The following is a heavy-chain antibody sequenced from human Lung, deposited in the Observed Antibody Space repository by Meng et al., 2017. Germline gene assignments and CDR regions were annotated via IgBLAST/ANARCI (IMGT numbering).Heavy chain of an antibody. V-gene: IGHV4-34*01. Sequence: GLVQSWGAGLVKPSETLSLTCVVSGGSFSDYYWSLIRQPPGKGLEWIGEINHSGSTNYNPSLESRATISVDTSQNNLSLKLSSVTAADSAVYYCARGPTTMAHDFDYWGQGTLVTVSS. CDR3: ARGPTTMAHDFDY. D-gene: IGHD4-11*01. CDR2: INHSGST. CDR1: GGSFSDYY. J-gene: IGHJ4*02.